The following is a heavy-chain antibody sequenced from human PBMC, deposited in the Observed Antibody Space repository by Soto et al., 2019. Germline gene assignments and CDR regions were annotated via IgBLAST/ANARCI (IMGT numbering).Heavy chain of an antibody. CDR1: GFTFSNYA. J-gene: IGHJ4*02. V-gene: IGHV3-23*01. CDR2: GTGSGGAT. D-gene: IGHD1-26*01. CDR3: AKRVGATGPFDY. Sequence: GGALSLSCAASGFTFSNYAMSWVRQAPGKGLELVSTGTGSGGATYYADSVKGRFTISRDNSKNTLYLQMNSLRAEDTAVYYCAKRVGATGPFDYWGQGTLVTVS.